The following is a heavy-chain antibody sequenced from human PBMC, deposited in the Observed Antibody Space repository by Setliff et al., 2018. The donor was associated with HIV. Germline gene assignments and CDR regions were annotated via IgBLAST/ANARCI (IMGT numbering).Heavy chain of an antibody. Sequence: SETLSLTCTVSGDSISTYSWNWIRQPPGKGLEWIGYIYTSGSTNYNPSLKSRVTISVDTSKNQFSLKLRSVTAADTAVYYCEVAGQWGQGTLVTVSS. D-gene: IGHD6-19*01. CDR1: GDSISTYS. CDR3: EVAGQ. J-gene: IGHJ4*02. CDR2: IYTSGST. V-gene: IGHV4-4*09.